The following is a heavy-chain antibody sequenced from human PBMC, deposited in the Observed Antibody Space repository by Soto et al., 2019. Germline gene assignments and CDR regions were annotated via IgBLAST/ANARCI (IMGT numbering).Heavy chain of an antibody. CDR2: ISYDGSNK. Sequence: QVQLVESGGGVVQPGRSLRLSCAASGFTFSSYGMHWVRQAPGKGLEWVAVISYDGSNKYYADSVKGRFTIARDNSKNTLYLQMSSLRAEDTAVYYCVKHGSSGWPYYYGLDVWGQGTSVTVSS. CDR3: VKHGSSGWPYYYGLDV. V-gene: IGHV3-30*18. D-gene: IGHD6-19*01. J-gene: IGHJ6*02. CDR1: GFTFSSYG.